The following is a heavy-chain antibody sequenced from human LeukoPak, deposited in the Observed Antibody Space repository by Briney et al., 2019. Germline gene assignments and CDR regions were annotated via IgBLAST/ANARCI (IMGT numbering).Heavy chain of an antibody. V-gene: IGHV1-2*02. CDR1: GYTFTGYY. CDR2: INPNSGGT. Sequence: ASVKVSCKASGYTFTGYYMHWVRQAPGQGLEWMGWINPNSGGTNYAQKFQGRVTMTRDTSISTAYMELSRLRSDDAAVYYCARDRFTGYCGMDVWGQGTTVTVSS. D-gene: IGHD3-10*01. CDR3: ARDRFTGYCGMDV. J-gene: IGHJ6*02.